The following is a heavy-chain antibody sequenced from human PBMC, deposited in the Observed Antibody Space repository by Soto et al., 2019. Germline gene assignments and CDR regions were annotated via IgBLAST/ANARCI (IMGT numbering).Heavy chain of an antibody. CDR1: GYSISSGYY. CDR3: AREFPYYESSDSYFDY. J-gene: IGHJ4*02. V-gene: IGHV4-38-2*02. Sequence: SETLSLTCAVSGYSISSGYYWGWVRQPPGQGPEWIGTIYHNGRTYYNPSLNSRITVTPDTSKNQFSLHLNSVTPEDTAVYYCAREFPYYESSDSYFDYWGQGALVTVSS. CDR2: IYHNGRT. D-gene: IGHD3-16*01.